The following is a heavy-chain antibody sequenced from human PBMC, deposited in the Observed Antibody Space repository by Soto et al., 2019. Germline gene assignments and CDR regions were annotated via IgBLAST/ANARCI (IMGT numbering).Heavy chain of an antibody. D-gene: IGHD1-1*01. CDR1: GGSISSCDYY. CDR3: ARHRRETGTYAQPLDY. Sequence: SETLSLTCTVSGGSISSCDYYWGWVRQPPGKGLAWIGSICSSGSTYYNPSLKSRVTISVDASNNQFSLRLSSVTAADTAVYYCARHRRETGTYAQPLDYWGQGTLVTVSS. CDR2: ICSSGST. J-gene: IGHJ4*02. V-gene: IGHV4-39*01.